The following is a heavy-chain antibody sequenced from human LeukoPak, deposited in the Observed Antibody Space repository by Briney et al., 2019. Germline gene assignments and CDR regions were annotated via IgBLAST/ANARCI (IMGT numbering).Heavy chain of an antibody. D-gene: IGHD6-19*01. CDR3: ALRERGAVAGNY. CDR1: GFTFSSYA. Sequence: GGSLRLSCAASGFTFSSYAMSWVRQAPGKGLEWVSAISGSGGSTYYADSVKGRFTISRDNSKNTLYLQMNSLRAEDTAVYHCALRERGAVAGNYWGQGTLVTVSS. J-gene: IGHJ4*02. CDR2: ISGSGGST. V-gene: IGHV3-23*01.